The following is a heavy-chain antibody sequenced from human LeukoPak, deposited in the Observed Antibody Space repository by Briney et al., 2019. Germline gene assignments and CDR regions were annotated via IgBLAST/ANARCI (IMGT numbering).Heavy chain of an antibody. V-gene: IGHV3-7*01. Sequence: GRSLRLSCAASGFTFSSYWMSWVRQAPGRGLEWVANINQDASEEYFLDSVKGRFTISRDNAKNSLYLQMNSLRAEDTAVYYCARDLGYSDYWGQGTLVTVSS. D-gene: IGHD3-10*01. J-gene: IGHJ4*02. CDR2: INQDASEE. CDR1: GFTFSSYW. CDR3: ARDLGYSDY.